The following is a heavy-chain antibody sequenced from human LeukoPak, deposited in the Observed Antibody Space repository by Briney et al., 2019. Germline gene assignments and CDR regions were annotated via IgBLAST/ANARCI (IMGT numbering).Heavy chain of an antibody. J-gene: IGHJ4*02. V-gene: IGHV4-59*01. CDR2: IYYSGST. CDR1: GGSISSYY. D-gene: IGHD5-12*01. CDR3: ARGGSGYDYGFDY. Sequence: SETLSLTCTVSGGSISSYYWSRIRQPPGKGLEWIGYIYYSGSTNYNPSLKSRVTISVDTSKNQFSLKLSSVTAADTAVYYCARGGSGYDYGFDYWGQGTLVTVSS.